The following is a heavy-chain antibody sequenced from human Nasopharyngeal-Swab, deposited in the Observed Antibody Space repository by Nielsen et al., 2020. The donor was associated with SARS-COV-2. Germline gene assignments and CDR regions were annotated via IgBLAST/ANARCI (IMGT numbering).Heavy chain of an antibody. CDR1: GFVFSTYS. D-gene: IGHD3-10*01. J-gene: IGHJ6*03. CDR3: ARARGYLTHYYMDV. CDR2: ISVDGRNS. V-gene: IGHV3-30*04. Sequence: GESLKISCEASGFVFSTYSMHWVRLAPGKGLEWVALISVDGRNSNYADSVKGRFIISRDNSEKTVDLQMNSLRGEDTAVYYCARARGYLTHYYMDVWGSGTTVTVSS.